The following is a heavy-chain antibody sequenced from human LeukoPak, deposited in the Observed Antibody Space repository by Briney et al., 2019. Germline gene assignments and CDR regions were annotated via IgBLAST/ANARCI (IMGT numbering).Heavy chain of an antibody. Sequence: GASVKVSCKASGYTFTSYYMHWVRQAPGQGLEWMGIINPSGGSTSYAQKFQGRVTMTRDMSTSTVYMELSSLRSEDTAVYYCARGGSDSASRGWFDPWGQGTLVTVSS. CDR2: INPSGGST. J-gene: IGHJ5*02. CDR1: GYTFTSYY. CDR3: ARGGSDSASRGWFDP. D-gene: IGHD3-22*01. V-gene: IGHV1-46*01.